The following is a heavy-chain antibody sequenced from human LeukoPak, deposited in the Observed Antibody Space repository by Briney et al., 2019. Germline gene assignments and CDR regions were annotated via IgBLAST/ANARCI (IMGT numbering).Heavy chain of an antibody. J-gene: IGHJ4*02. CDR3: ARDSYYYASGPTFDY. V-gene: IGHV3-30-3*01. CDR1: GFTFSSYA. CDR2: ISYDGGNK. D-gene: IGHD3-10*01. Sequence: GGSLRLSCAASGFTFSSYAMHWVRQAPGEGLEWLAVISYDGGNKYDADSVKGRFTISRDNSKNTLYLQMNSLRAEDTAVYYCARDSYYYASGPTFDYWGQGTLVTVSS.